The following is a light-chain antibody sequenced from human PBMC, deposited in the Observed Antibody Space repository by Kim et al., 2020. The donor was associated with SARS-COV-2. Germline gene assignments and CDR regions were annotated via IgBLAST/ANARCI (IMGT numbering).Light chain of an antibody. J-gene: IGKJ4*01. Sequence: SVGDRIDSACRASQSIGTRLNWYQQRPGKAPKLLIYGASSLQSGVPSRFSGDGSGTDFTLNISSLQPEDFATYYCQQSFSTPWLSFGGGTKVDIK. CDR1: QSIGTR. CDR3: QQSFSTPWLS. CDR2: GAS. V-gene: IGKV1-39*01.